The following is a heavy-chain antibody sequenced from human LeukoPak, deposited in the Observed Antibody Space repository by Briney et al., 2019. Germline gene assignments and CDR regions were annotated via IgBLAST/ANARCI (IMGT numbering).Heavy chain of an antibody. Sequence: GGFLRLSCAASGFTFSSYSMNWVRQAPGKGLEWVSSISSSSSYIYYADSVKGRFTISRDNAKNSLYLQMNSLRAEDTAVYYCARDRVPYSSGWVIGGCADYWGQGTLVTVSS. V-gene: IGHV3-21*01. CDR3: ARDRVPYSSGWVIGGCADY. CDR2: ISSSSSYI. D-gene: IGHD6-19*01. CDR1: GFTFSSYS. J-gene: IGHJ4*02.